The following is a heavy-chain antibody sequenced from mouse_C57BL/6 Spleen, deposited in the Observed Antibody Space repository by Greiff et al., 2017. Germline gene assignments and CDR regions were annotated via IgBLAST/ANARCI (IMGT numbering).Heavy chain of an antibody. V-gene: IGHV5-12*01. CDR3: ARTPYDYDDGYYAMDY. CDR2: ISNGGGST. CDR1: GFTFSDYY. J-gene: IGHJ4*01. D-gene: IGHD2-4*01. Sequence: EVHLVESGGGLVQPGGSLKLSCAASGFTFSDYYMYWVRQTPEKRLEWVAYISNGGGSTYYPDTVKGRFTISRDNAKNTLYLQMSRLKSEDTAMYYCARTPYDYDDGYYAMDYWGQGTSVTVSS.